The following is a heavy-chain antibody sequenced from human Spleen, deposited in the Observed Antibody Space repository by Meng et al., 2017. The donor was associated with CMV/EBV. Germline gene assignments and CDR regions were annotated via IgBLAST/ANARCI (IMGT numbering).Heavy chain of an antibody. CDR3: ARVVGINIFGVLIPNWLDP. Sequence: AGFYILWVRQAPGQGLKWMGRINPNTGGTSYAQKFQGRVTMTRDTSISTAYMELSSLKSDDTAVYYCARVVGINIFGVLIPNWLDPWGQGTLVTVSS. CDR2: INPNTGGT. D-gene: IGHD3-3*02. V-gene: IGHV1-2*02. CDR1: AGFY. J-gene: IGHJ5*02.